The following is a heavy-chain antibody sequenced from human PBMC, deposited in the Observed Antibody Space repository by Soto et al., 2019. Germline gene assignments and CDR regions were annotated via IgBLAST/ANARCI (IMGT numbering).Heavy chain of an antibody. CDR1: GGTFSSYT. Sequence: ASVKVSCKASGGTFSSYTISWVRQAPGQGLEWMGIINPSGGSTSYAQKFQGRVTMTRDTSTSTVYMELSSLRSEDTAVYYCARAPPVVADSSSSEGDNFDYWGQGTLVTVSS. CDR3: ARAPPVVADSSSSEGDNFDY. D-gene: IGHD6-6*01. CDR2: INPSGGST. V-gene: IGHV1-46*01. J-gene: IGHJ4*02.